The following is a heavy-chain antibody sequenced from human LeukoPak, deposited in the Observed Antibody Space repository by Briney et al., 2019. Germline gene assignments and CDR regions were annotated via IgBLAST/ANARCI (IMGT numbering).Heavy chain of an antibody. CDR3: ARHWLLWSGTGMDV. D-gene: IGHD3-3*01. CDR1: GGSISSSSYY. Sequence: SETLSLTCTVSGGSISSSSYYWGWIRQLPGKGLEWIGSIYYSGSTYYNPSLKSRVTISVDTSKNQFSLKLSSVTAADTAVYYCARHWLLWSGTGMDVWGQGTTVTVSS. CDR2: IYYSGST. V-gene: IGHV4-39*01. J-gene: IGHJ6*02.